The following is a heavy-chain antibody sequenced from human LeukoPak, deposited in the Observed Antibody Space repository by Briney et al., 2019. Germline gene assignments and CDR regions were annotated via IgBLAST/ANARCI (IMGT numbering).Heavy chain of an antibody. CDR1: GLTFSSHW. J-gene: IGHJ4*02. Sequence: SGGSLRLSCAASGLTFSSHWMHWVRQAPGKGLEWVAVISYDGSNKYYADSVKGRFTISRDNSKNTLYLQMNSLGAEDTAVYYCARFYGDYLPGHFDYWGQGTLVTVSS. D-gene: IGHD4-17*01. CDR3: ARFYGDYLPGHFDY. V-gene: IGHV3-30-3*01. CDR2: ISYDGSNK.